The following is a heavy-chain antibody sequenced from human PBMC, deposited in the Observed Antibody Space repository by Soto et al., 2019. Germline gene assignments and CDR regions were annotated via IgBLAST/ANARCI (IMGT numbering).Heavy chain of an antibody. CDR2: IYYSGST. V-gene: IGHV4-59*01. J-gene: IGHJ4*02. CDR1: GGSISSYY. D-gene: IGHD4-17*01. Sequence: SETLSLTCTVSGGSISSYYCSWIRQPPGKGLEWIGYIYYSGSTNYNPSLKSRVTISVDTSKNQFSLKLSSVTAADTAVYYCARDNTVTTGFGFDYWGQGTLVNVS. CDR3: ARDNTVTTGFGFDY.